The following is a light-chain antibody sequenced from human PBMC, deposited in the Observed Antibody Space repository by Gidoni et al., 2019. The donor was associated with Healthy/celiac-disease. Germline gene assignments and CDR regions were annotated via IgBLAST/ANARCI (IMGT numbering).Light chain of an antibody. Sequence: EIVLTQSPATLSLSPGERATLSCRASQSVSSYLAWYQQKPGQAPRLLIYDASNRATGIPARFSGSGSGTDFTLNISSLEPEDFAVYYGQQRSNWPPRWTFGQGTKVEIK. J-gene: IGKJ1*01. CDR3: QQRSNWPPRWT. CDR1: QSVSSY. V-gene: IGKV3-11*01. CDR2: DAS.